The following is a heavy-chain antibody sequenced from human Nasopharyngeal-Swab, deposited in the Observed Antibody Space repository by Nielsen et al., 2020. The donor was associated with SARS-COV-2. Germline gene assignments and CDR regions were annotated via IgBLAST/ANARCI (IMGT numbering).Heavy chain of an antibody. J-gene: IGHJ3*02. Sequence: SETLSLTCTVSGGSISSYYWSWIWQPPGKGLEWIGYIYYSGSTNYNPSLKSRVTISVDTSKNQFSLKLSSVTAADTAVYYCARLPYDFWSGSRGAFDIWGQGTMVTVSS. CDR2: IYYSGST. D-gene: IGHD3-3*01. CDR3: ARLPYDFWSGSRGAFDI. CDR1: GGSISSYY. V-gene: IGHV4-59*08.